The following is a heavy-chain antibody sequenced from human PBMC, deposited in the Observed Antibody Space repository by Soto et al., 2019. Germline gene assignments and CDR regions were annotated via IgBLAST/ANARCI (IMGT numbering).Heavy chain of an antibody. CDR3: ATTLGGFFEY. J-gene: IGHJ4*02. CDR1: GASFSSHS. CDR2: IIPIFGTI. V-gene: IGHV1-69*06. Sequence: QVQLAQSGAEVKKPGSSVKVSCKASGASFSSHSISWVRQAPGQGFEWMGGIIPIFGTIHHAQNFQGRVTMTADKSTPTAYMELSSLRSEDTALYSCATTLGGFFEYWGQGTQVTVSS. D-gene: IGHD1-26*01.